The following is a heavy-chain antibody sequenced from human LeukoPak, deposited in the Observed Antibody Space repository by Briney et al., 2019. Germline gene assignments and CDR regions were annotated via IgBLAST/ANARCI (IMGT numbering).Heavy chain of an antibody. J-gene: IGHJ4*02. Sequence: GGSLRLSCAASGFTLSPFSNAWMSWVRQAPGKGLEWVGRIKSKSDGGTTDFAAPVKGRFTMSRDDSENTVSLQMNSLKIEDTAVYFCTQGVAKAYSWGQGTLVTVSS. D-gene: IGHD5-12*01. V-gene: IGHV3-15*01. CDR2: IKSKSDGGTT. CDR3: TQGVAKAYS. CDR1: GFTLSPFSNAW.